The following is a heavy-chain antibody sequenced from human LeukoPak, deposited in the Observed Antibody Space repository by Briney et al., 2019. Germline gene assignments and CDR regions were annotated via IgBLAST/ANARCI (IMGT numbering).Heavy chain of an antibody. CDR2: VKDDGDT. Sequence: SETLSLTCAVYGASFNTYYWTWIRQSPDKGLEWIGEVKDDGDTNVNPSLRSRVVMSVDASKNQFSLKMTSVTAADTAIYFCARGPVALPNDRLSLLFDFWGQGTLVTVSS. CDR3: ARGPVALPNDRLSLLFDF. CDR1: GASFNTYY. J-gene: IGHJ5*01. V-gene: IGHV4-34*01. D-gene: IGHD2-8*01.